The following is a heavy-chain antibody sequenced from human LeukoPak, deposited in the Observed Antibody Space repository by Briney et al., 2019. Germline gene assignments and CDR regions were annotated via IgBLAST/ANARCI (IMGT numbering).Heavy chain of an antibody. Sequence: GSLRLSCAASGFTFSSYWMSWVRQAPGKGLEWVANIKQDGSEKYYVDSVKGRFTISRDNAKNSLYLQMNSLRVEDTAIYYCARCVTGWPNWFAPWGQGTLVTVSS. CDR1: GFTFSSYW. J-gene: IGHJ5*02. V-gene: IGHV3-7*03. CDR3: ARCVTGWPNWFAP. D-gene: IGHD6-19*01. CDR2: IKQDGSEK.